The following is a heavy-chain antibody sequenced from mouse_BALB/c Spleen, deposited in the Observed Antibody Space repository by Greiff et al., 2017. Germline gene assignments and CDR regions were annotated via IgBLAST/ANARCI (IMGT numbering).Heavy chain of an antibody. Sequence: EVKVVESGGGLVKPGGSLKLSCAASGFAFSSYDMSWVRQTPEKRLEWVAYISSGGGSTYYPDTVKGRFTISRDNAKNTLYLQMSSLKSEDTAMYYCARSYSPYWYFDVWGAGTTVTVSS. CDR3: ARSYSPYWYFDV. V-gene: IGHV5-12-1*01. J-gene: IGHJ1*01. D-gene: IGHD1-1*01. CDR2: ISSGGGST. CDR1: GFAFSSYD.